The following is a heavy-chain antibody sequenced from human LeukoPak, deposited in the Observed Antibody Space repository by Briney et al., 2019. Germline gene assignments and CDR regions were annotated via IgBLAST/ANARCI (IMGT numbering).Heavy chain of an antibody. D-gene: IGHD2-8*01. CDR2: IWYDGSNK. Sequence: GGSLRLSCAASGFTFSSYGMHWVRQAPGKGLEWVAVIWYDGSNKYYADSVKGRFTISRDNSKNTLYLQMNSLRAEDTAVYYCAKVGGAGPLMVDQYFDYWGQGTLVTVSS. V-gene: IGHV3-33*06. J-gene: IGHJ4*02. CDR1: GFTFSSYG. CDR3: AKVGGAGPLMVDQYFDY.